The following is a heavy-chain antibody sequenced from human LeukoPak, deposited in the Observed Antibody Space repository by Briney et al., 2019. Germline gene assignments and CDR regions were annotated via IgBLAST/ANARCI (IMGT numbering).Heavy chain of an antibody. CDR2: IVGRDGRT. CDR1: GLASSTNV. Sequence: GGSLSLSCAVSGLASSTNVMSWVRQAPGKGLEWVSSIVGRDGRTFYADSVKGRFTISSDNSKNTLFLHMNGLRAEDTAVYYCASRPRIPFDWVAPFDYWGQGTLVTVSS. CDR3: ASRPRIPFDWVAPFDY. V-gene: IGHV3-23*01. J-gene: IGHJ4*02. D-gene: IGHD3-9*01.